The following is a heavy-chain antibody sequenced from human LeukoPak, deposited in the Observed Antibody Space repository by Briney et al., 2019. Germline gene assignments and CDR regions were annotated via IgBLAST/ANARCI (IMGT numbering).Heavy chain of an antibody. CDR2: IHSDGSVT. CDR3: AREASYSSTSDY. Sequence: GGSLRLSCAASGFTFSSYWMSWVRQAPGTGLVWVSRIHSDGSVTRYADSVKGRFAISRDNAKNTLFLQMNSLRAEDTAVYYCAREASYSSTSDYWGQGTLVTVSS. CDR1: GFTFSSYW. V-gene: IGHV3-74*01. J-gene: IGHJ4*02. D-gene: IGHD6-6*01.